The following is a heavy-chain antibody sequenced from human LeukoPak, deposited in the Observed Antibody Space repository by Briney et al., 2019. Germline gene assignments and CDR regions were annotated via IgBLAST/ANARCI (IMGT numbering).Heavy chain of an antibody. CDR2: MSPNSGNT. J-gene: IGHJ4*02. Sequence: ASVKVSCKASGYTFTTYDMNWVRQATGQGLEWMGWMSPNSGNTGYAQKFQGRVTMTRNTSMSTAYMELNSLRSEDTAVYYCARANYYGSGKKDLDYWGQGTLVTVSS. CDR1: GYTFTTYD. D-gene: IGHD3-10*01. V-gene: IGHV1-8*01. CDR3: ARANYYGSGKKDLDY.